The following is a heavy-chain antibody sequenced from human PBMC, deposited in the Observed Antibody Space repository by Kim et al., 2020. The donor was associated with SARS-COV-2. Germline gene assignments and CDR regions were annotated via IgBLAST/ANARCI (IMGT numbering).Heavy chain of an antibody. V-gene: IGHV3-21*01. CDR2: ISSSSSYI. D-gene: IGHD3-22*01. CDR1: GFTFSSYS. J-gene: IGHJ3*02. Sequence: GGSLRLSCAASGFTFSSYSMNWVRQAPGKGLEWVSSISSSSSYIYYADSVKGRFTISRDNAKNSLYLQMNSLRAEDTAVYYCARGLGYYDSRAAFDIWGQGTMVTVSS. CDR3: ARGLGYYDSRAAFDI.